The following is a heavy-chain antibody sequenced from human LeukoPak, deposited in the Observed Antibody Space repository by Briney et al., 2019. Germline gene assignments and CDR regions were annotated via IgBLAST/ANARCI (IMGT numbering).Heavy chain of an antibody. D-gene: IGHD4-17*01. V-gene: IGHV3-15*01. Sequence: GVSLRLSCAASGLTFSNAWMSWVRHAPRKGREWVVRIISKTDGETTDYAAAVKGRFTISRDDSKNTLYLQMNSLKTEDTAVYYCTTDMMTTVTTGLDYWGQGNLVTVSS. CDR1: GLTFSNAW. CDR2: IISKTDGETT. CDR3: TTDMMTTVTTGLDY. J-gene: IGHJ4*02.